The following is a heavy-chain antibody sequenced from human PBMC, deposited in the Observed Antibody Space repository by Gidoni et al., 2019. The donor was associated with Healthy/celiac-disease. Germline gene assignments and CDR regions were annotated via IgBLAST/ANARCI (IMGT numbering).Heavy chain of an antibody. CDR1: GGSISSGSYY. V-gene: IGHV4-61*02. CDR2: IYTGGST. CDR3: ARENGFYDSSGPYGMDV. J-gene: IGHJ6*02. D-gene: IGHD3-22*01. Sequence: VQLQESGPGLVKPSQTLSLTCTVPGGSISSGSYYWSWIRQPAGKGLEWIGRIYTGGSTNYNPSLKSRVTISVDTSKNQFSLKLSSVTAADTAVYYCARENGFYDSSGPYGMDVWGQGTTVTVSS.